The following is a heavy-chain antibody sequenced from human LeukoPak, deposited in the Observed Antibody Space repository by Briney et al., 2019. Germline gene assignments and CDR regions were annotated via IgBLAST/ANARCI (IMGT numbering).Heavy chain of an antibody. V-gene: IGHV3-30*04. D-gene: IGHD3-10*01. Sequence: PGGSLRLYCAASGFTFSSYAMHWVRQAPGKGLEWVAVISYDGSNKYYADSVKGRFTISRDNSKNTLYLQMNSLRAEDTAVYYCARDEEIWFGELLGGSLTIDYWGQGTLVTVSS. CDR2: ISYDGSNK. CDR1: GFTFSSYA. CDR3: ARDEEIWFGELLGGSLTIDY. J-gene: IGHJ4*02.